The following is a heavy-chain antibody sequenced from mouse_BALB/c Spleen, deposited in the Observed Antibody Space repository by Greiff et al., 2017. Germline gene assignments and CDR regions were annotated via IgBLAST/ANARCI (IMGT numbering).Heavy chain of an antibody. Sequence: VKLMESGPGLVAPSQSLSITCTVSGFSLTSYDISWIRQPPGKGLEWLGVIWTGGGTNYNSAFMSRLSISKDNSKSQVFLKMNSLQTDDTAIYYCVRDQGYYGSSSYWYFDVWGAGTTVTVSS. CDR2: IWTGGGT. V-gene: IGHV2-9-2*01. CDR1: GFSLTSYD. J-gene: IGHJ1*01. CDR3: VRDQGYYGSSSYWYFDV. D-gene: IGHD1-1*01.